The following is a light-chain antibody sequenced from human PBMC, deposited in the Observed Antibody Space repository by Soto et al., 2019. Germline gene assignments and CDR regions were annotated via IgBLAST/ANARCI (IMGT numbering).Light chain of an antibody. Sequence: QSALTQPASVSGSPGQSITISCTGTSSDVGVYPYVSWYQQHPGKAPKLMIYDVSTRPSGVSDRFSGSKSCNTASLTISGLQAEDEADYYCSSYTGTNKEFFGGGTKLTVL. CDR2: DVS. J-gene: IGLJ2*01. CDR3: SSYTGTNKEF. V-gene: IGLV2-14*03. CDR1: SSDVGVYPY.